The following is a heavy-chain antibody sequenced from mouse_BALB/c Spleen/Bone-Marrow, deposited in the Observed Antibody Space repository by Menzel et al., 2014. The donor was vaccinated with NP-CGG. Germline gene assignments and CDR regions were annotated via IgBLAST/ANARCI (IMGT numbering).Heavy chain of an antibody. CDR2: ISYDGSN. V-gene: IGHV3-6*02. Sequence: EVKLMESGPGLVKPSQSLSLTCSVTGYSITSGYYWNWIRQFPGNKLEWMGYISYDGSNNYNPSLKNRISITRDTSKNQFILKLNSVTTEDTATYYCARLDGFAYWGQGTLVTVSA. J-gene: IGHJ3*01. CDR1: GYSITSGYY. CDR3: ARLDGFAY.